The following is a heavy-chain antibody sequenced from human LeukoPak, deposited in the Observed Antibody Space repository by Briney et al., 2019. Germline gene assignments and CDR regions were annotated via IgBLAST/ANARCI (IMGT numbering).Heavy chain of an antibody. CDR1: GYSISSGYY. CDR2: IYHGGSA. CDR3: ARGVSSGWPDY. J-gene: IGHJ4*02. D-gene: IGHD6-19*01. Sequence: SETLSLTCTVSGYSISSGYYWGWIRQPPGKGLEWIGNIYHGGSAYYNPSLRSRVTISVDTSKNQFSLNLSSVTAADTAVYYCARGVSSGWPDYWGQGTLVIVSS. V-gene: IGHV4-38-2*02.